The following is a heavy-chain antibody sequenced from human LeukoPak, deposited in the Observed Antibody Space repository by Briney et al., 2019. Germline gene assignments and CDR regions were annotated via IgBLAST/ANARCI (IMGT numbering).Heavy chain of an antibody. Sequence: PSETLSLTCTVSGGSISSYYWSWIRQPAGKGLEWIGRIYTSGSTNYNPSLKSRVTISIDTSKNQFSLKLSSVTAADAAVYYCARGWSGFDPFDYWGQGTLVTVSS. CDR1: GGSISSYY. D-gene: IGHD3-3*01. V-gene: IGHV4-4*07. CDR3: ARGWSGFDPFDY. J-gene: IGHJ4*02. CDR2: IYTSGST.